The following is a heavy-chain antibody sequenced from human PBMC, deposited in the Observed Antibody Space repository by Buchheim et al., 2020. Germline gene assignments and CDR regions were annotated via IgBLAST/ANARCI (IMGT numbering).Heavy chain of an antibody. Sequence: QLQLQESGPGLVKPSETLSLTCIVSGGSISSNSHYWGWIRQPPGKGLEWIGSIYYRGSTYYNPSLRGRVTISVDTSKNQFFLNLSSVTSADTAVYYCARLEIVATLVDYWGQGTL. CDR1: GGSISSNSHY. CDR2: IYYRGST. V-gene: IGHV4-39*01. J-gene: IGHJ4*02. CDR3: ARLEIVATLVDY. D-gene: IGHD5-12*01.